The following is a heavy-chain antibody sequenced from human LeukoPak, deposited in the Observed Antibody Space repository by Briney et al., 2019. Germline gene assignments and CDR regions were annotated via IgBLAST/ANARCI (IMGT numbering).Heavy chain of an antibody. CDR3: ARDAPGNTALDY. V-gene: IGHV3-74*01. J-gene: IGHJ4*02. CDR2: INGYGSST. D-gene: IGHD5-18*01. Sequence: GGSLRLSCAASGFTFVSYWMHWVRQAPGKGLVWVSRINGYGSSTDFADSVKGRFTISRGNAKNTLYLQMNSLRAEDTAVYYCARDAPGNTALDYWGQGTLVTVSS. CDR1: GFTFVSYW.